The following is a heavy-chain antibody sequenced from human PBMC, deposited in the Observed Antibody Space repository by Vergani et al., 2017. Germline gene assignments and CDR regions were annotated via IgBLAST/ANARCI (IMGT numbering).Heavy chain of an antibody. CDR3: ASGNDFWSGKNPYYFDY. Sequence: QVQLQESGPGLVKPSETLSLTCTVSGGSISSYYWRWIRQPPGQGLEWIGYINYSGSTNHNPSLTSRVTISVDTSKNQFSLKLSSVAAADTSVYYCASGNDFWSGKNPYYFDYWGQGTLVTVSS. V-gene: IGHV4-59*01. CDR2: INYSGST. J-gene: IGHJ4*02. CDR1: GGSISSYY. D-gene: IGHD3-3*01.